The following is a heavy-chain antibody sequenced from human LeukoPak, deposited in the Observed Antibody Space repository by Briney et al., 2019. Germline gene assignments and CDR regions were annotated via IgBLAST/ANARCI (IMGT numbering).Heavy chain of an antibody. V-gene: IGHV4-4*09. D-gene: IGHD5-18*01. CDR3: ASLGYSSGIWYYYYYMDV. CDR1: GGSISSYY. CDR2: IYTSGST. J-gene: IGHJ6*03. Sequence: SETLSLTCTVSGGSISSYYWSWIRQPPGKGLEWIGYIYTSGSTNYNPSLKSRVTISVDTSKNQFSLKLSSVTAADTAVYYCASLGYSSGIWYYYYYMDVWGKGTTVTVSS.